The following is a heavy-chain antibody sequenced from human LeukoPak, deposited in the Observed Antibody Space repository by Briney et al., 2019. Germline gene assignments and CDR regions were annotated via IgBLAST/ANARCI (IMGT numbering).Heavy chain of an antibody. CDR3: ARDVIAAAGYDY. CDR1: GFSFTTSH. Sequence: PGGSLRLSCAASGFSFTTSHMSWVRQAPGKGLEWVANIKQDGSEKYYVDSVKGRFTISRDNAKNSLYLQMNSLRAEDTAVYYCARDVIAAAGYDYWGQGTLVTVSS. J-gene: IGHJ4*02. D-gene: IGHD6-13*01. CDR2: IKQDGSEK. V-gene: IGHV3-7*01.